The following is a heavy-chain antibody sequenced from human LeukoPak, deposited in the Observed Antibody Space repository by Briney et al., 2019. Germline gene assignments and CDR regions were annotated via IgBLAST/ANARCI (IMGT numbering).Heavy chain of an antibody. CDR3: AMAPYSCYDLWFDP. CDR1: GFTFSSYA. J-gene: IGHJ5*02. V-gene: IGHV3-23*01. Sequence: GGSLRLSCAASGFTFSSYAMSWVRQAPGKRLEWVSAISGSGGSTYSADSVKGRFTISRDNSKNTLYLQMNSLRAEDTAVYYCAMAPYSCYDLWFDPWGQGTLVTVSS. D-gene: IGHD5-12*01. CDR2: ISGSGGST.